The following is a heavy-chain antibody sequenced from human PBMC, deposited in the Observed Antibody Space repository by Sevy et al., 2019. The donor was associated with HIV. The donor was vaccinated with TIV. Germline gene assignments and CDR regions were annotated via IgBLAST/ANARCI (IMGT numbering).Heavy chain of an antibody. V-gene: IGHV3-21*01. Sequence: GGSLRLSCAASGFSFSSYSVSWVRQAPGKGLEWVASIGSSNSYIYYADSVKGRLTISRDNAKNSLFLQMNTLRAEDTAVYYCARSYSSSWYILYYFEYWGQGTPVTVSS. D-gene: IGHD6-13*01. CDR3: ARSYSSSWYILYYFEY. J-gene: IGHJ4*02. CDR2: IGSSNSYI. CDR1: GFSFSSYS.